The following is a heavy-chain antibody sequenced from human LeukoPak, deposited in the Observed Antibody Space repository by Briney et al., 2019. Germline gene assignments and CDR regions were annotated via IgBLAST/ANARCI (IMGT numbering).Heavy chain of an antibody. D-gene: IGHD3-10*01. CDR3: ARGVTMVLNWFDP. CDR1: GYTFTGYY. J-gene: IGHJ5*02. CDR2: INPNSGGT. Sequence: RASVKVSCKASGYTFTGYYMHWMRQAPGQGLEWMGWINPNSGGTNYAQKFQGRVTMTRDTSISTAYMELSRLRSDDTAVYYCARGVTMVLNWFDPWGQGTLVTVSS. V-gene: IGHV1-2*02.